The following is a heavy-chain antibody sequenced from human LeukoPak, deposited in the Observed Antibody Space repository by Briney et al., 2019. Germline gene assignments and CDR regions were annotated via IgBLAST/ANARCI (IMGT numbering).Heavy chain of an antibody. CDR1: GGSISSYY. CDR2: IYYSGST. J-gene: IGHJ2*01. Sequence: NSSETLSLTCTVSGGSISSYYWSWIRQPPGKELEWIGYIYYSGSTNYNPSLKSRVTISVDTSKNQFSLKLSSVTAADTAVYYCASSDGSGWYFDLWGRGTLVTVSS. V-gene: IGHV4-59*01. D-gene: IGHD5-24*01. CDR3: ASSDGSGWYFDL.